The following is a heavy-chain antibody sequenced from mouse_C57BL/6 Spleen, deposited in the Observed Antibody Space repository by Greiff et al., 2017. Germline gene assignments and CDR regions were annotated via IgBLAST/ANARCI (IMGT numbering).Heavy chain of an antibody. J-gene: IGHJ2*01. CDR3: TRRHYYGSSYVDY. D-gene: IGHD1-1*01. CDR1: GYTFTDYE. Sequence: VKLQESGAELVRPGASVTLSCKASGYTFTDYEMHWVKQTPVHGLEWIGAIDPETGGTAYNQKFKGKAILTADKSSSTAYMELRSLTSEDSAVYYCTRRHYYGSSYVDYWGQGTTLTVSS. CDR2: IDPETGGT. V-gene: IGHV1-15*01.